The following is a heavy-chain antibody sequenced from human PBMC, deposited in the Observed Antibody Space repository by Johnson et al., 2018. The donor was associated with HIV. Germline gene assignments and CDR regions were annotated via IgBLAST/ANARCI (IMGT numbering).Heavy chain of an antibody. J-gene: IGHJ3*02. CDR3: ASGEDYGGNYGAFDI. D-gene: IGHD4-23*01. CDR1: GFTFSSYA. Sequence: QVQLVESGGGVVQPGRSLRLSCAASGFTFSSYAMHWVRQAPGKGLEWVAVISYDGSNEYYADSVRGRFTISRDNSKNTLYLQMNSLRAEDTAVYYCASGEDYGGNYGAFDIWGQGTMVTVSS. CDR2: ISYDGSNE. V-gene: IGHV3-30*04.